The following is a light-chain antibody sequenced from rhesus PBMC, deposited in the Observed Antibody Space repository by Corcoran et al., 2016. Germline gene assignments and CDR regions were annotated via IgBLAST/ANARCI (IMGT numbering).Light chain of an antibody. CDR1: QGISRW. Sequence: DIQMTQSPSSLSASVGDKVTITCRASQGISRWLAWSLQTPGTAPDLLIYDASSLQTGVPSRFRGSGSGTEYTLTISSLQPEDFATYYVQQGYSPPYSFGQGTKVEFK. J-gene: IGKJ2*01. CDR2: DAS. CDR3: QQGYSPPYS. V-gene: IGKV1-18*01.